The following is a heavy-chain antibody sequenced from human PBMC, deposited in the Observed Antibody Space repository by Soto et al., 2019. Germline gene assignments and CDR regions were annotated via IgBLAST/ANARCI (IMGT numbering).Heavy chain of an antibody. CDR2: IKEDGSVG. CDR3: ARDIPWGARYLDY. V-gene: IGHV3-7*01. D-gene: IGHD1-26*01. J-gene: IGHJ4*02. CDR1: GFTLSTYW. Sequence: EVQLVESGGGLVQPGGSLRLSCAASGFTLSTYWMTWVRQAPGKGVEWVANIKEDGSVGDYVDSVKGRFTISRDNARNSRYLQMNSLTAEDTAVYFCARDIPWGARYLDYWGRGTLVTVSS.